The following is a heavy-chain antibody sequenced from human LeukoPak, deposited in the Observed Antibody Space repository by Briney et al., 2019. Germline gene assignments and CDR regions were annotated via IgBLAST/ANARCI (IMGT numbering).Heavy chain of an antibody. J-gene: IGHJ3*02. CDR3: ARLKGRYYDSSGSYRDI. D-gene: IGHD3-22*01. CDR2: IYYSGST. V-gene: IGHV4-59*11. Sequence: SETLSLTCTVSGDSISSHYWGWIRQPPGKGLEWIGYIYYSGSTNYNPSLKSRVTISVDTSKNQFSLKLTSVTAADTAVYYCARLKGRYYDSSGSYRDIWGQGTMVTVSS. CDR1: GDSISSHY.